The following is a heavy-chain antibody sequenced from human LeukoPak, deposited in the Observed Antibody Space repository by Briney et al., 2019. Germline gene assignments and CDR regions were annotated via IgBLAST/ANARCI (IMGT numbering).Heavy chain of an antibody. V-gene: IGHV4-39*01. D-gene: IGHD2-21*02. CDR1: GDSITNSNYF. Sequence: SETLCLTCTVSGDSITNSNYFWGWVRQPAGRGLEWSVEVFYNGHTHYNPSLKSRVIISTDTSKNQFSLTLTAVTASDTAIYYCARRSPLVVVTAAHYYDYWGQGTLVTVSS. CDR3: ARRSPLVVVTAAHYYDY. CDR2: VFYNGHT. J-gene: IGHJ4*02.